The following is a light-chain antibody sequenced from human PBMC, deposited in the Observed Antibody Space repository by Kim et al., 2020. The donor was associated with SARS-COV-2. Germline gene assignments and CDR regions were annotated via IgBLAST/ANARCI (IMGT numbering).Light chain of an antibody. J-gene: IGKJ1*01. Sequence: EVVLTQSPDPLSLSQGERATLSCRASRSVSNSYLAWYQQKPGQTLRLLIYGASSRATGIPDRFSGSGSGTDFTLTISGLEPEDFAVYYCQQYGSSPRTFGQGTKVDIK. CDR3: QQYGSSPRT. CDR1: RSVSNSY. V-gene: IGKV3-20*01. CDR2: GAS.